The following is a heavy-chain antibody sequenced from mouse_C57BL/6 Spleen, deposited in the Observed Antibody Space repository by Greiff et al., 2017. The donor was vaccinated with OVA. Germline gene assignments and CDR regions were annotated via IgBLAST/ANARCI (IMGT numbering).Heavy chain of an antibody. Sequence: QVQLQQSGAELVRPGSSVKLSCKASGYTFTSYWMHWVKQRPIQGLEWIGNIDPSDSETHYNQKFKDKATLTVDKSSSTAYMQLSSLTSEDSAVYYCARLSTTVVATRYFDVWGTGTTVTVSS. J-gene: IGHJ1*03. D-gene: IGHD1-1*01. CDR3: ARLSTTVVATRYFDV. CDR1: GYTFTSYW. CDR2: IDPSDSET. V-gene: IGHV1-52*01.